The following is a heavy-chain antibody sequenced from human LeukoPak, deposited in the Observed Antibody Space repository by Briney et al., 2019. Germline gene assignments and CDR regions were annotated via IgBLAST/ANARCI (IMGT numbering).Heavy chain of an antibody. Sequence: GGSLRLSCAASGFSSRAYTMNCVRQAPGKGLEWVSSVNPSHAYQFYADSVKGRFTISRDNVKNSLFMQMDSLRAEDTAVYYCARDRDYYDSNSFSPDAFDIWGQGTMVTVSS. CDR2: VNPSHAYQ. CDR3: ARDRDYYDSNSFSPDAFDI. V-gene: IGHV3-21*06. J-gene: IGHJ3*02. CDR1: GFSSRAYT. D-gene: IGHD3-22*01.